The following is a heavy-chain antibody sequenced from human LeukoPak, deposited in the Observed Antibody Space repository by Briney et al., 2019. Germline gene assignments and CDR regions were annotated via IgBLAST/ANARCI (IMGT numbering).Heavy chain of an antibody. V-gene: IGHV3-74*01. Sequence: PGGSLRPSCTASGFTFNSFWMHWVRQVPGKGLEWVSRLNIDGTRATYAEFVEGRFTVSRDNTKNMVWLQMNSLRVDDTAVYYCARGIYGDPPAIDQWGQGTLVTVSS. J-gene: IGHJ4*02. CDR3: ARGIYGDPPAIDQ. D-gene: IGHD4-17*01. CDR1: GFTFNSFW. CDR2: LNIDGTRA.